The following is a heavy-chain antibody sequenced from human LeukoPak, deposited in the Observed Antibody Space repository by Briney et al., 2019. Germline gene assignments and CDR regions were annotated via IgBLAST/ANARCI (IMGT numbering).Heavy chain of an antibody. J-gene: IGHJ6*02. Sequence: PGGSLRLSCAASGFTFSSYAMSWVRQAPGKGLEWVSAISGSGGSTYYADSVKGRFTISRDNSKSTLYLQMNSLRAEDTAVYYCAKDHCSGGSCFIYYYYGMDVWGQGTTVTVSS. CDR2: ISGSGGST. D-gene: IGHD2-15*01. CDR1: GFTFSSYA. CDR3: AKDHCSGGSCFIYYYYGMDV. V-gene: IGHV3-23*01.